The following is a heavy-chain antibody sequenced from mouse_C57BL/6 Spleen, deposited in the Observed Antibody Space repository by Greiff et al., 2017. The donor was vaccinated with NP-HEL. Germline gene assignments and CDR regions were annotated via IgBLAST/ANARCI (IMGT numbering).Heavy chain of an antibody. CDR2: IDPSDSYT. Sequence: VQGVESGAELVRPGTSVKLSCKASGYTFTSYWMHWVKQRPGQGLEWIGVIDPSDSYTNYNQKFKGKATLTVDTSSSTAYMQLSSLTSEDSAVYYCARGGPMATGDYWGQGTTLTVSS. D-gene: IGHD6-5*01. CDR1: GYTFTSYW. J-gene: IGHJ2*01. V-gene: IGHV1-59*01. CDR3: ARGGPMATGDY.